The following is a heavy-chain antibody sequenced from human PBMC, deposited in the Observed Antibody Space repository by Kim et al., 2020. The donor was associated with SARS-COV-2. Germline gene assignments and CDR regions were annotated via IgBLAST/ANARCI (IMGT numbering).Heavy chain of an antibody. D-gene: IGHD6-13*01. Sequence: DSVTARSPISRDNSKNARYLKMNSLRAEDTAVYYCAKDKAAAEYYYYGMDVWGQGTTVTVSS. V-gene: IGHV3-23*01. J-gene: IGHJ6*02. CDR3: AKDKAAAEYYYYGMDV.